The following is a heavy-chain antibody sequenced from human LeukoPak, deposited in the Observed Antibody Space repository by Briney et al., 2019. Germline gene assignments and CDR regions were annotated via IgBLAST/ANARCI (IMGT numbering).Heavy chain of an antibody. CDR2: INHSGST. CDR1: GGSFSGYY. CDR3: ASDPYYFDY. V-gene: IGHV4-34*01. Sequence: SETLSLTCAVYGGSFSGYYWSWIRQPPGKGLEWIGEINHSGSTNYNPSLKSRVTISVDTSKNQLSLKLSSVTAADTAVYYCASDPYYFDYWGQGTLVTVSS. J-gene: IGHJ4*02.